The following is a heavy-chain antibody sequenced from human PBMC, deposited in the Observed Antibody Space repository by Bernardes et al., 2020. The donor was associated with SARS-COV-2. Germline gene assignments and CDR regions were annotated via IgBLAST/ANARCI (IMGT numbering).Heavy chain of an antibody. CDR2: INAGNGNT. CDR3: ARDLGYSSSSPGFGA. D-gene: IGHD6-13*01. CDR1: GYTFTSYA. J-gene: IGHJ4*02. V-gene: IGHV1-3*01. Sequence: ASVKVSCKASGYTFTSYAMHWVRQAPGQRLEWMGWINAGNGNTKYSQKFQGRVTITRDTSASTAYMELSSLRSEDTAVYYCARDLGYSSSSPGFGAWGQGTLVTVSS.